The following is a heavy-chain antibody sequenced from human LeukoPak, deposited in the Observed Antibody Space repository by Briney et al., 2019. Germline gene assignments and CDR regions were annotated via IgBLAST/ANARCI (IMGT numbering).Heavy chain of an antibody. Sequence: ASVKVSCKVSGYTLTELSMHWVRQAPGKGLEWMGGFDPEDGETIYAQKFQGRVTMTEDTSTDTAYMELSSLRSEDTAVYYCATDSGIVGAHPLDYWGQGTLVTVSS. CDR2: FDPEDGET. J-gene: IGHJ4*02. CDR1: GYTLTELS. D-gene: IGHD1-26*01. CDR3: ATDSGIVGAHPLDY. V-gene: IGHV1-24*01.